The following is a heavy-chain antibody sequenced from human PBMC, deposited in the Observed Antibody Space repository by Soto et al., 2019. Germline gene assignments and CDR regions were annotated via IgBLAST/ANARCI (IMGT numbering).Heavy chain of an antibody. CDR2: ISGSSAST. J-gene: IGHJ6*02. CDR3: ARKSNWNYGMDV. D-gene: IGHD3-3*01. CDR1: GFTFSSYS. Sequence: PGGSLRLSCVGSGFTFSSYSMNWVRQAPGKGLEWVSSISGSSASTYSADSVKGRFTISRDNAKNSLYLQMNSLRAEDTAVYYCARKSNWNYGMDVWGQGTTVTVSS. V-gene: IGHV3-21*01.